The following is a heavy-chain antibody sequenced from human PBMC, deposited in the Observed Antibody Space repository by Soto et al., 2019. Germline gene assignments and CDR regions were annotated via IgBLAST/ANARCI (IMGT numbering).Heavy chain of an antibody. Sequence: PSETLSLTCTVSVDSITTYYWSWIRQPAGKGLEWIGRIDASGNTNYNPSLNSRVTMSIDTFKKQFSLKLTSVTAADTAIYYCARYSNNWFQTEGMDVWGQGTTVTVSS. CDR1: VDSITTYY. CDR3: ARYSNNWFQTEGMDV. CDR2: IDASGNT. D-gene: IGHD6-13*01. J-gene: IGHJ6*02. V-gene: IGHV4-4*07.